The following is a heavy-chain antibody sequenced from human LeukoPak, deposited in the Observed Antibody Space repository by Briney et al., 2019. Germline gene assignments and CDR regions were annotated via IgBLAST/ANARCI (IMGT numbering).Heavy chain of an antibody. D-gene: IGHD7-27*01. V-gene: IGHV2-70*11. CDR1: GFSLNASGMC. CDR2: IDWDDDT. J-gene: IGHJ4*02. CDR3: ARMNRGNYFDY. Sequence: SGPALVKPTQTLTLTCTFAGFSLNASGMCVSWIRQPPWKALEWLARIDWDDDTYYSTSLNTRLTISKDTSKNQVVLTMTNMDPVDTATYYCARMNRGNYFDYWGQGTLVTVSS.